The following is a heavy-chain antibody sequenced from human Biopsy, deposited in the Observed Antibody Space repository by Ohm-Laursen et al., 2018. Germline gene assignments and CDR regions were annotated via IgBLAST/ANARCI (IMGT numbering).Heavy chain of an antibody. CDR3: ARNTGWYGDLYYFDY. J-gene: IGHJ4*02. Sequence: GVSVKVSCKASGYTFISYDIDWVRQATGQGLEWMGMINPSGSTTSYPQIFQGRVTMTRDTSKSTVYMELSSLRSADTAVYFCARNTGWYGDLYYFDYWGQGTLVTVSS. CDR1: GYTFISYD. CDR2: INPSGSTT. D-gene: IGHD6-19*01. V-gene: IGHV1-46*01.